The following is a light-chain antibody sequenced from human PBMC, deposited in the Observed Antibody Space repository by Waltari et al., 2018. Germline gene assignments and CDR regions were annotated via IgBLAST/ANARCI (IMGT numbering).Light chain of an antibody. V-gene: IGLV3-21*04. CDR2: SIN. Sequence: SSVLTQPPSVSGAPGTTASITCGGDNIGSKGVPWYQQRPGLAPVLVIYSINVRPSGIPERFSGSNSGNTATLTISRVEAGDEADYYCQVWDGRSAHIVFGPGTKVTV. CDR3: QVWDGRSAHIV. CDR1: NIGSKG. J-gene: IGLJ1*01.